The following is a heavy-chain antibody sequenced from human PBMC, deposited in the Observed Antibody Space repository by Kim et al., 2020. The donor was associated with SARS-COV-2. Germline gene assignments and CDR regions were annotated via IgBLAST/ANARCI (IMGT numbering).Heavy chain of an antibody. D-gene: IGHD2-2*01. Sequence: GGSLRLSCAASGFTFSSYAMHWVRQAPGKGLEWVAVISYDGSNKYYVDSVKGRFTISRDNSKNTLYLQMNSLRAEDTAVYYCARDRYFSSTSCYLGYYYDSCGMDLWGQGTTVTVSS. J-gene: IGHJ6*02. CDR2: ISYDGSNK. CDR1: GFTFSSYA. CDR3: ARDRYFSSTSCYLGYYYDSCGMDL. V-gene: IGHV3-30*04.